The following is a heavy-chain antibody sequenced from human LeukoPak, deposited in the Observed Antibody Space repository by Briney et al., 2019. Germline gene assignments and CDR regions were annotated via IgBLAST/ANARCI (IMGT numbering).Heavy chain of an antibody. D-gene: IGHD4-11*01. V-gene: IGHV4-59*01. CDR3: ARRLAVTGRYYFDY. CDR2: IYYSGIT. J-gene: IGHJ4*02. CDR1: GGSISTYY. Sequence: MTSETLSLTCTVSGGSISTYYWTWIRQPPERGLEWIGYIYYSGITNYNPSLKRRVTMSVDTSRNQFSLRLNSVTAADTAVYYCARRLAVTGRYYFDYWGQGSLVTVSS.